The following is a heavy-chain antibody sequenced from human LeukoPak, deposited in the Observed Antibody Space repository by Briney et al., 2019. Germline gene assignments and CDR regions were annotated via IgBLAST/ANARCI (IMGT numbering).Heavy chain of an antibody. V-gene: IGHV3-21*01. CDR3: TTGGVAEYFQH. Sequence: GGSLRLACAASGFTFSSYSMNWVRQAPGKGLEWVSSISSTSSYIYYADSMKGRFTISRDNAKNSLYLQMNSLRAEDTAVYYCTTGGVAEYFQHWGQGTLVTVSS. CDR1: GFTFSSYS. D-gene: IGHD3-16*01. J-gene: IGHJ1*01. CDR2: ISSTSSYI.